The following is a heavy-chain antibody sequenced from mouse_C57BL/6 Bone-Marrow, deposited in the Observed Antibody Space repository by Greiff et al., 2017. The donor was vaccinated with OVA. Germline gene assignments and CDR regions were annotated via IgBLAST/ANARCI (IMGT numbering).Heavy chain of an antibody. CDR3: ATGTSWFAY. J-gene: IGHJ3*01. D-gene: IGHD4-1*01. V-gene: IGHV1-54*01. CDR1: GYAFTNYL. Sequence: QVQLQQSGAELVRPGTSVKVSCKASGYAFTNYLIEWVKQRPGQGLEWIGVINPGSGGTNYNEKFKGKATLTADKSSSTAYMQLSSLTSEDSAVYFCATGTSWFAYWGQGTLVTVSA. CDR2: INPGSGGT.